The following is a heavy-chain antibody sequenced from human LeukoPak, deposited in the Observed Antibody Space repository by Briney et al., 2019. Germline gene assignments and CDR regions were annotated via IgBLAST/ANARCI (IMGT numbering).Heavy chain of an antibody. Sequence: RGESLKIFCKGSGYRFTSYWIGWVRQMPGKGLEWMGIIYPGDSDARYSPSFQGQVTISADKSISTAYLQWSSLKASDTAMYYCARLSGDHWLLLDYWGQGTLVTVSS. CDR2: IYPGDSDA. J-gene: IGHJ4*02. CDR1: GYRFTSYW. CDR3: ARLSGDHWLLLDY. V-gene: IGHV5-51*01. D-gene: IGHD3-10*01.